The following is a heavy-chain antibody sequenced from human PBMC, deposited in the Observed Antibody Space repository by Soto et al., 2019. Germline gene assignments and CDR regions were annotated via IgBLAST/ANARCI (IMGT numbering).Heavy chain of an antibody. CDR2: INSDGSIT. J-gene: IGHJ4*02. V-gene: IGHV3-74*01. D-gene: IGHD1-26*01. Sequence: EVQLVDSGGGLILPGGSLRLSCAASGFTFNTDWMHWVRQAPGKGLVWVSRINSDGSITDYADTVKGRFSISRDNPRNTLYLQMNSLSPEDTVVYYCARAMTSVGAAAKGDFWGQGTLVTVSS. CDR1: GFTFNTDW. CDR3: ARAMTSVGAAAKGDF.